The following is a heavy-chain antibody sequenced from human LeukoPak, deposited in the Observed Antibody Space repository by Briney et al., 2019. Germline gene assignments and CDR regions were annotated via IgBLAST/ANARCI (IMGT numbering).Heavy chain of an antibody. CDR3: ARQFLVGSTFHAFDL. J-gene: IGHJ3*01. Sequence: SETLSLTCTVSGDSISSFHWSWIRQPAGKGLEWIGRIYTSGSTNYNPSLESRVTMSVDTSKKQFSLKLTSVTAADMAVYFCARQFLVGSTFHAFDLWGQGTRVTVSS. V-gene: IGHV4-4*07. D-gene: IGHD1-26*01. CDR1: GDSISSFH. CDR2: IYTSGST.